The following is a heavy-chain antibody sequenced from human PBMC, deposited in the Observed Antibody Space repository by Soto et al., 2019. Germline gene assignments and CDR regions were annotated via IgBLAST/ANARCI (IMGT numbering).Heavy chain of an antibody. V-gene: IGHV3-23*01. CDR1: GFTFSSYA. CDR2: ISGSGGST. D-gene: IGHD6-13*01. J-gene: IGHJ4*02. Sequence: EVQLLESGGGLVQPGGSLRLSCAASGFTFSSYAMSWVRQAPGKGLEWVSAISGSGGSTYYADSVKGRFTISRDNSKNTLYLQMNSLRAEDTAVYYCAKSGMWAAAAGYLFDYWGQGTLVTVSS. CDR3: AKSGMWAAAAGYLFDY.